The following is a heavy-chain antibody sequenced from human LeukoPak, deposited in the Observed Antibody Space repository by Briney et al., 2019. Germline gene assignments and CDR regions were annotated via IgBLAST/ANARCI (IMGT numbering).Heavy chain of an antibody. J-gene: IGHJ4*02. CDR2: ISAYNGNT. CDR3: ARDPPRIAAVANFDY. V-gene: IGHV1-18*01. CDR1: GYTFTSYG. D-gene: IGHD6-13*01. Sequence: GASVKVSCKASGYTFTSYGISWVRQAPGQGLEWMGWISAYNGNTNYAQKLQGRVTMTTDTSTSTAYMELRSLRSDDTAVYYCARDPPRIAAVANFDYWGQGTLVTVSS.